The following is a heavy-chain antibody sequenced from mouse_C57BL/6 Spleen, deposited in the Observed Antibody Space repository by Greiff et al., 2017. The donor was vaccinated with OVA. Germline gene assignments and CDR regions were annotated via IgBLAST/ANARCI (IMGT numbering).Heavy chain of an antibody. CDR2: IDPNSGGT. CDR1: GYTFTSYW. D-gene: IGHD1-1*01. CDR3: ARGAYYYGSSLFGY. J-gene: IGHJ2*01. Sequence: QVQLKQPGAELVKPGASVKLSCKASGYTFTSYWMHWVKQRPGRGLEWIGRIDPNSGGTKYNEKFKSKATLTVDKPSSTVYMQLSSLTSEDSAVYYCARGAYYYGSSLFGYWGKGTTLTVSS. V-gene: IGHV1-72*01.